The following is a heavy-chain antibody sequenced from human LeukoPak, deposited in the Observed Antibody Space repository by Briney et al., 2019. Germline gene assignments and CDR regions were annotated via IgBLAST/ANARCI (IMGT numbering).Heavy chain of an antibody. CDR3: ARDGDYSDYEY. Sequence: TLSLTCAVSGGSISSGSYYWCWIRQPAGKGLEWIGRIHSSGSTNYNPSLKSRVSISADTSKNQFSLKLTSVTAADTAVYYCARDGDYSDYEYWGQGTLVTVSS. D-gene: IGHD4-11*01. V-gene: IGHV4-61*02. CDR2: IHSSGST. CDR1: GGSISSGSYY. J-gene: IGHJ4*02.